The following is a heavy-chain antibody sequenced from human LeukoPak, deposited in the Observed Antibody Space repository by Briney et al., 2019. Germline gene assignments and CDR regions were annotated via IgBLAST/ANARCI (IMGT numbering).Heavy chain of an antibody. Sequence: PSETLSLTCTVSGGSISSYFWSWFRQPPGKGLEWIGYISYSGSTNYNPSLKSRITISLDTSKNQFSLKLGSVTAADTAVYYCARDRSAAPPDYWGQEPWSPSPQ. CDR1: GGSISSYF. CDR3: ARDRSAAPPDY. V-gene: IGHV4-59*12. J-gene: IGHJ4*01. CDR2: ISYSGST. D-gene: IGHD6-13*01.